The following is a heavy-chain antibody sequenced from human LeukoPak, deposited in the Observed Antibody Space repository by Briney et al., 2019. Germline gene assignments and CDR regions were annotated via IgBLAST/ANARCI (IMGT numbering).Heavy chain of an antibody. J-gene: IGHJ4*02. CDR3: PKGGIMEWLSKNPHFDC. V-gene: IGHV3-23*01. CDR2: ISGSGGST. D-gene: IGHD3-3*01. CDR1: GFTFSNYA. Sequence: GGSLRLSCAASGFTFSNYAMSWVRQAPGKGLEWVSVISGSGGSTYYADSVKGRFTISRDNSKNTLYLQMNSLRVEDTAVYYCPKGGIMEWLSKNPHFDCWGQGTLVTVSS.